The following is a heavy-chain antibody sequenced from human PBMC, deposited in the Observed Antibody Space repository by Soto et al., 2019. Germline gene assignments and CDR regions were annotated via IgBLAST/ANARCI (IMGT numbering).Heavy chain of an antibody. CDR2: INQSGST. Sequence: SATLSLTCAVYGGSFSGYSWSWIRQPPGKGLEWIGEINQSGSTSYNPSLKSRVTISVDKSKNQFSLKVSSVTAADTAVYYCARGRFCSGGSCYSPHSVYDYWGQGTLVTVSS. CDR3: ARGRFCSGGSCYSPHSVYDY. V-gene: IGHV4-34*01. CDR1: GGSFSGYS. J-gene: IGHJ4*02. D-gene: IGHD2-15*01.